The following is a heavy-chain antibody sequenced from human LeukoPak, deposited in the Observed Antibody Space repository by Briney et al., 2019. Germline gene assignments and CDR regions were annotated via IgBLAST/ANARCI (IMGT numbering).Heavy chain of an antibody. J-gene: IGHJ6*02. Sequence: SETLSLTCTVSGGSISSYYWSWIRQPAGKGLEWIGRIYTSGSTNYNPSLKSRVTMSVDTSKNQFSLKLSSVTAADTAVYYCARGYYNWNGRDYGMDVWGQGTTVTVSS. D-gene: IGHD1-20*01. V-gene: IGHV4-4*07. CDR2: IYTSGST. CDR1: GGSISSYY. CDR3: ARGYYNWNGRDYGMDV.